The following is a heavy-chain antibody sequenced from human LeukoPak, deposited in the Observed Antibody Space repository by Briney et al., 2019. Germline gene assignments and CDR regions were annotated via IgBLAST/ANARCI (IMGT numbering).Heavy chain of an antibody. Sequence: GGSLRLSCAASGFTFSSYEMNWVRQAPGKGLEWVSYISSSGSTIYYADSVKGRFTISRVNAKNSLYLQMNSLRAEDTAVYYCARRGGPPLEYYFDYWGQGTLVTVSS. CDR2: ISSSGSTI. D-gene: IGHD2-15*01. V-gene: IGHV3-48*03. CDR1: GFTFSSYE. J-gene: IGHJ4*02. CDR3: ARRGGPPLEYYFDY.